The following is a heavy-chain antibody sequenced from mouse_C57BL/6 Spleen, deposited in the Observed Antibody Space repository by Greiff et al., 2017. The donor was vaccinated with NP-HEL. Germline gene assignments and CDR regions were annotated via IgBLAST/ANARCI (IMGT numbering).Heavy chain of an antibody. CDR3: ARQERRYFDV. CDR2: ISSGGSYT. CDR1: GFTFSSYG. J-gene: IGHJ1*03. Sequence: EVQLVESGGDLVKPGGSLKLSCAASGFTFSSYGMSWVRQTPDKRLEWVATISSGGSYTYYPDSVKGRFTISRDNAKNTLYLQMSSLKSEDTAMYYCARQERRYFDVWGTGTTVTVSS. V-gene: IGHV5-6*01.